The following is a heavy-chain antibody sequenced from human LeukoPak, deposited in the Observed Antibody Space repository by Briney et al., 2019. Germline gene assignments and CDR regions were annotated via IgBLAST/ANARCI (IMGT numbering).Heavy chain of an antibody. V-gene: IGHV4-61*01. CDR2: VYNSGTT. J-gene: IGHJ4*02. CDR1: GGSVSSSNYY. D-gene: IGHD3-22*01. Sequence: SETLSLTCTVSGGSVSSSNYYWSWIRQPPGKGLEWIGYVYNSGTTNYNPSLKSRVIISVDTSRSQFSLKLTSVTAADTAVYYCASLYYYDSSGYLDYWGQGTLVTVSS. CDR3: ASLYYYDSSGYLDY.